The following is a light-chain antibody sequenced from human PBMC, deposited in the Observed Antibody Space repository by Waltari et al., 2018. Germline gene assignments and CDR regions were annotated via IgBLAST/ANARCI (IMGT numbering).Light chain of an antibody. CDR1: RSKIGNNNNY. CDR2: DNN. CDR3: GTWDSSLSAYV. V-gene: IGLV1-51*01. Sequence: QSVLTQPPSVSAAPGQKVTISCSGIRSKIGNNNNYVSWYQQFPVTAPKLLIYDNNQRPSGIPDRFSASRSGTSATLGITGLQTGDEADYYCGTWDSSLSAYVFGTGTKVTVL. J-gene: IGLJ1*01.